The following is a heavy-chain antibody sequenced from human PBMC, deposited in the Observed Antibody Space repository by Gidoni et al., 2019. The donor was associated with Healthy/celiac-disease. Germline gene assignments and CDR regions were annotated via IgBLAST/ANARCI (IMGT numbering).Heavy chain of an antibody. CDR2: IYSGGST. Sequence: EVQLVESGGGLVQPGGSLRLSCASSGFTVSRNYMRWVRQAPGKGLEWVSVIYSGGSTYYADSVKGRFTISRDNSKNTLYLQMNSLRAEDTAVYYCARDLRRSGRLYYYYGMDVWGQGTTVTVSS. J-gene: IGHJ6*02. CDR1: GFTVSRNY. V-gene: IGHV3-66*01. CDR3: ARDLRRSGRLYYYYGMDV. D-gene: IGHD3-3*01.